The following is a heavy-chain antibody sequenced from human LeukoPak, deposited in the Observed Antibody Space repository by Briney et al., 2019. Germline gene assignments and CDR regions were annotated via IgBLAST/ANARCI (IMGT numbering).Heavy chain of an antibody. D-gene: IGHD4-11*01. V-gene: IGHV1-69*05. J-gene: IGHJ3*02. CDR2: IIPIFGTA. CDR3: ARDGDYTGAFDI. Sequence: SVRVSCKASGGTFSSYAISGVRQAPGQGLEWMGRIIPIFGTANYAQKFQGRVTNTTDESTSTAYMELTSLRSEDTAVYYCARDGDYTGAFDIWGQGTMVTVSS. CDR1: GGTFSSYA.